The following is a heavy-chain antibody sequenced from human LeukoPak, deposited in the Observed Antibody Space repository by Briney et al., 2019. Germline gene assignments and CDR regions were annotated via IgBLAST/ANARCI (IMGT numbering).Heavy chain of an antibody. V-gene: IGHV4-34*01. CDR1: GGSFSGYY. CDR3: ASLRWPRLGWFDP. D-gene: IGHD5-12*01. J-gene: IGHJ5*02. CDR2: INHSGST. Sequence: SETLSLTCAVYGGSFSGYYWSWIRQPPGKGLEWIGEINHSGSTNYNPSLKSRVTISVDTSKNQFSLKLSSVIAADTAVYYCASLRWPRLGWFDPWGQGTLVTVSS.